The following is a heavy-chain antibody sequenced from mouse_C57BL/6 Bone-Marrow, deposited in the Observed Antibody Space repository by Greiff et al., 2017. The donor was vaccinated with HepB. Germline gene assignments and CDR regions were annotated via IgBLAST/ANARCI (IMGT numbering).Heavy chain of an antibody. J-gene: IGHJ1*03. CDR3: ARSPPYYCGSGYWYFDV. V-gene: IGHV1-82*01. CDR2: IYPGDGDT. Sequence: VKLMESGPELVKPGASVKISCKASGYAFSSSWMNWVKQRPGKGLEWIGRIYPGDGDTNYNGKFKGKATLTADKSSSTAYMQLSSLTSEDSAVYFCARSPPYYCGSGYWYFDVWGTGTTVTVSS. D-gene: IGHD1-1*01. CDR1: GYAFSSSW.